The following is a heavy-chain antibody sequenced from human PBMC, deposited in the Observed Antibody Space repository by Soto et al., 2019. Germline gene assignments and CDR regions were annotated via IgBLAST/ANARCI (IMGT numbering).Heavy chain of an antibody. V-gene: IGHV2-5*02. CDR1: GFSLSTTGVG. J-gene: IGHJ4*02. CDR3: ARALWFGELH. Sequence: QITLKESGPTLVKPTQTLTLTCSFSGFSLSTTGVGVGGIRQSPGKALEWLAIIYWDNDKRYSPSLKSMVTITKDTSKNRVVLTVTNMDPVDTGTYYCARALWFGELHWGQGALVTVSS. CDR2: IYWDNDK. D-gene: IGHD3-10*01.